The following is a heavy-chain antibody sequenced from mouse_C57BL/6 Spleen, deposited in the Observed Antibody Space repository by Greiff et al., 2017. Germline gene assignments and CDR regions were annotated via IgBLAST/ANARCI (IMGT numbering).Heavy chain of an antibody. CDR1: GYTFTDYN. J-gene: IGHJ3*01. Sequence: VQLKESGPELVKPGASVKMSCKASGYTFTDYNIHLVNQSHGKRLEWIGNINPNNGGTSYNQKVKGKAPLTVNKASSTAYMELRSLTSEDSAVYYCARPHYYGSSSAWFAYWGQGTLVTVSA. D-gene: IGHD1-1*01. CDR2: INPNNGGT. CDR3: ARPHYYGSSSAWFAY. V-gene: IGHV1-22*01.